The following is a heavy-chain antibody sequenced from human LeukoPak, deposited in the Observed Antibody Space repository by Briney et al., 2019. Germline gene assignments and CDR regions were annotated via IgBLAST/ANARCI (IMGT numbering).Heavy chain of an antibody. Sequence: SETLSLTCTVSGGSISSSSYYWSWIRQPAGKGLEWIGRIYTSGSTNYNPSLQSRVTMSVDTSKNQFSLKLSSVTAADTAVYYCARGDSSPLYFDYGGQGTLVTVSS. J-gene: IGHJ4*02. CDR2: IYTSGST. D-gene: IGHD6-13*01. CDR1: GGSISSSSYY. V-gene: IGHV4-61*02. CDR3: ARGDSSPLYFDY.